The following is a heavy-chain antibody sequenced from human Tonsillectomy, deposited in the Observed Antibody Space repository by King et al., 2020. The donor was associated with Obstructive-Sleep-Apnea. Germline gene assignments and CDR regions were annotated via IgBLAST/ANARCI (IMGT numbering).Heavy chain of an antibody. CDR3: AKEVTYGSGSYYYYGMDV. J-gene: IGHJ6*02. D-gene: IGHD3-10*01. CDR2: ISGSGGST. V-gene: IGHV3-23*04. Sequence: VQLVESGGGLVQPGGSLRLSCAASGFTFSSYAMSLVRPAPGKGLEWGSAISGSGGSTYYADSVKGRFTISRDNSKNTLYLQMNSLRAEDTAVYYCAKEVTYGSGSYYYYGMDVWGQGTTVTVSS. CDR1: GFTFSSYA.